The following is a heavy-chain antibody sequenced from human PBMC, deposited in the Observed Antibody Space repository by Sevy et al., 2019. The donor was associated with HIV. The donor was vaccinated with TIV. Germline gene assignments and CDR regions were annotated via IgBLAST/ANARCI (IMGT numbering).Heavy chain of an antibody. CDR1: GFSLTTSGVG. CDR3: AHRPDNYDILTGYFPNWFDP. CDR2: IYWDDDK. V-gene: IGHV2-5*02. D-gene: IGHD3-9*01. Sequence: SCPTLVNPTQTLTLTCTFSGFSLTTSGVGVGWIRQPPGKALEWLALIYWDDDKRYSPSLKSRLTITKDTSKNQVVLTMTKMDLVDTATYYCAHRPDNYDILTGYFPNWFDPWGQGTLVTVSS. J-gene: IGHJ5*02.